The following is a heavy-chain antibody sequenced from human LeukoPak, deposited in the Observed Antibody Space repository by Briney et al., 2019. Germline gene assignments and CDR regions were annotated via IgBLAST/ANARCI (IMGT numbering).Heavy chain of an antibody. CDR1: GGSISSSSYY. J-gene: IGHJ4*02. V-gene: IGHV4-39*01. D-gene: IGHD1-26*01. CDR2: IYYSGST. CDR3: ARRSKYSGSYVGSYDY. Sequence: SETLSLTCTVSGGSISSSSYYWGWIRQPPGKGLERIGSIYYSGSTYYNPSLKSRVTISVDTSKNQFSLKLSSVTAADTAVYYCARRSKYSGSYVGSYDYWGQGTLVTVSS.